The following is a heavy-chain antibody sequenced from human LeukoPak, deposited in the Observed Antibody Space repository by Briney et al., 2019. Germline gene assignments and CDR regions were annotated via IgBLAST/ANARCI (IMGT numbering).Heavy chain of an antibody. D-gene: IGHD4-17*01. V-gene: IGHV1-69*13. CDR3: ASPSTVTSLFAFDI. J-gene: IGHJ3*02. CDR1: GGTFSSYA. Sequence: ASVKVSCKASGGTFSSYAISWVRQAPGQGLEWMGGIIPIFGTANYAQKFQGRVTITADESTSTAYMELSSLRSEDTAVYYCASPSTVTSLFAFDIWGQGTMVTVSS. CDR2: IIPIFGTA.